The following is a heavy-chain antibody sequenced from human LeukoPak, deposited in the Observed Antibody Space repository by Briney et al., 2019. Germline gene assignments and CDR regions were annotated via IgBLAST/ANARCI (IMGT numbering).Heavy chain of an antibody. CDR2: IFPIFATA. D-gene: IGHD1-26*01. Sequence: SVKVSCKASGGTFSSYAISWVRQAPGQGLEWMGRIFPIFATANYAQKFQGRVTITADESASTAYMELSSLRSEDTAVYYCARESGSYEAYFDYWGQGTLVTVSS. J-gene: IGHJ4*02. CDR3: ARESGSYEAYFDY. CDR1: GGTFSSYA. V-gene: IGHV1-69*13.